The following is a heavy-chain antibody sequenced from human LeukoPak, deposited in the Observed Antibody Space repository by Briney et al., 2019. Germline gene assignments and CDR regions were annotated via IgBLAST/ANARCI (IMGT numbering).Heavy chain of an antibody. J-gene: IGHJ6*02. CDR3: ATAPAPYVNYYSYGMDV. CDR1: GYTLSELS. CDR2: FDPEDVET. D-gene: IGHD2-2*01. V-gene: IGHV1-24*01. Sequence: ASVKVSCKVSGYTLSELSIHWVRQAPGKGLEGMGGFDPEDVETIYAQKFQGRVTMTEDTSTATSYMELSSLISEDTAVYYCATAPAPYVNYYSYGMDVWGQGTTVTVSS.